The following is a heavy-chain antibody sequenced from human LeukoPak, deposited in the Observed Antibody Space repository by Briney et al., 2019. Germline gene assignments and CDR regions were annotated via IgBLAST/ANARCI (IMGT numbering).Heavy chain of an antibody. D-gene: IGHD2/OR15-2a*01. J-gene: IGHJ4*02. CDR2: TSYTGRT. V-gene: IGHV4-30-4*01. CDR3: ASIWDANNRVFAF. Sequence: SETLSLTCSVSGGSSNRGDFFWGWIRQPPGKGLEWIGSTSYTGRTYYNPSLNSRISMSVDTSTNQFSLRLNSVTPADTAVYFCASIWDANNRVFAFWGPGSLVTVSS. CDR1: GGSSNRGDFF.